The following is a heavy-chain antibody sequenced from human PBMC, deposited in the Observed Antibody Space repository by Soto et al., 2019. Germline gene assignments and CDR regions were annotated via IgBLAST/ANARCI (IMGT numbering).Heavy chain of an antibody. V-gene: IGHV4-34*01. D-gene: IGHD3-16*01. CDR3: ARRYGWAFDI. Sequence: SETLSLTCAVYGLSFSGYDWTWIRQPPGTGLEWIGEINHSGSSNYNPSLKSRVTISVDTSKNQFSLKLTSVTAADTAVYYCARRYGWAFDIWGQGTMVTVSS. CDR2: INHSGSS. CDR1: GLSFSGYD. J-gene: IGHJ3*02.